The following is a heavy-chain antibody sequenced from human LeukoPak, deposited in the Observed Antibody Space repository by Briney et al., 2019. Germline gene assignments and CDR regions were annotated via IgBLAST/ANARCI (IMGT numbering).Heavy chain of an antibody. J-gene: IGHJ4*02. CDR3: ARQRGYCSSTSCRMLGY. CDR1: GGSISSSSYY. V-gene: IGHV4-39*01. D-gene: IGHD2-2*01. CDR2: INHSGST. Sequence: SETLSLTCTVSGGSISSSSYYWGWIRQPPGKGLEWIGEINHSGSTNYNPSLKSRVTISVDTSKNQFSLKLSSVTAADTAVYYCARQRGYCSSTSCRMLGYWGQGTLVTVSS.